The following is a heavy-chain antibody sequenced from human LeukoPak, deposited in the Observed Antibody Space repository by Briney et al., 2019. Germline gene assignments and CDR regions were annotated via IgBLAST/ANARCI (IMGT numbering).Heavy chain of an antibody. Sequence: GGSLRLSCAASGFTVSSNYMSWVRQAPGKGLEWVSVIYSGGSTYYADSVKGRFTISRDNSKNTLYPQMNSLRAEDTAVYYCARAKHSGYFSYYFDYWGQGTLVTVSS. CDR1: GFTVSSNY. D-gene: IGHD3-22*01. CDR3: ARAKHSGYFSYYFDY. V-gene: IGHV3-53*01. CDR2: IYSGGST. J-gene: IGHJ4*02.